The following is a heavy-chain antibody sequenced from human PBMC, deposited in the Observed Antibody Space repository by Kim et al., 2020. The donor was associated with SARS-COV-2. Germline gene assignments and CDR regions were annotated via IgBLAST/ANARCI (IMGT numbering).Heavy chain of an antibody. CDR2: INHSGST. CDR1: GGSFSGYY. CDR3: AREVVVAKGRYFQH. D-gene: IGHD5-12*01. Sequence: SETLSLTCAVYGGSFSGYYWSWIRQPPGKGLEWIGEINHSGSTNYNPSLKSRVTISVDTSKNQFSLKLSSVTAADTAVYYCAREVVVAKGRYFQHWGQGT. V-gene: IGHV4-34*01. J-gene: IGHJ1*01.